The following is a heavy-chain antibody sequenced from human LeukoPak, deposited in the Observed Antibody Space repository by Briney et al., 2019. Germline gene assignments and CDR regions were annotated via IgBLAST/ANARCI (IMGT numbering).Heavy chain of an antibody. CDR3: ARGCIAAAGIRAMYYYYGMDV. CDR1: GYTFTSYD. CDR2: MNPNSGNT. Sequence: ASVKVSCKDSGYTFTSYDINWVRQATGQGLEWMGWMNPNSGNTGYAQKFQGRVAMTRNTSISTAYMELSSPRSEDTAVYYCARGCIAAAGIRAMYYYYGMDVWGPGTTVTVSS. J-gene: IGHJ6*02. D-gene: IGHD6-13*01. V-gene: IGHV1-8*01.